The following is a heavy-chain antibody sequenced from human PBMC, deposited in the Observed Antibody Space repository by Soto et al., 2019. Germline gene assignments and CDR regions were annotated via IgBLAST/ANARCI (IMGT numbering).Heavy chain of an antibody. CDR2: IYWDDTK. CDR1: GFSLPTDRVG. J-gene: IGHJ4*02. Sequence: QITLKESGPTLVKPTQTLTLTCTFSGFSLPTDRVGVGWICQPPGKALEWLAVIYWDDTKTYRPSLKSRLTITKDTSKNQVALTMTDMDPVDIATYYCAHAYGGRSLYWGQGTLVTVSS. V-gene: IGHV2-5*02. CDR3: AHAYGGRSLY. D-gene: IGHD1-26*01.